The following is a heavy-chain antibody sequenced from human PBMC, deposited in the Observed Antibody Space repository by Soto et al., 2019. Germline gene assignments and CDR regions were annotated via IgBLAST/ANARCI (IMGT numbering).Heavy chain of an antibody. Sequence: QVQLQQWGAGLLKPSENLSLTCAVYGGSFSGYYWSWIRQPPGKGLEWIGEINHSGSTNYNPSLKSRVIISLDTSKNQFSLKLSSVTAADTAVYYCARGGWRFHYYYYGMDVWGQGTTVTVSS. CDR3: ARGGWRFHYYYYGMDV. V-gene: IGHV4-34*01. J-gene: IGHJ6*02. D-gene: IGHD6-19*01. CDR2: INHSGST. CDR1: GGSFSGYY.